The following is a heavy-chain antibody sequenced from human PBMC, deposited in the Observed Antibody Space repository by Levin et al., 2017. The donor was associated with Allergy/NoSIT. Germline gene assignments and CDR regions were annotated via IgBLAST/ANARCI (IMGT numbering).Heavy chain of an antibody. J-gene: IGHJ4*02. CDR2: ISFDGSGK. D-gene: IGHD6-6*01. V-gene: IGHV3-30*18. Sequence: GGSLRLSCAASRFTFSNHGMHWVRQAPGKGLEWVAVISFDGSGKVYADSVKGRFTVSRDNSKNTLFLQMNSLRAEDTAVYYCAKGTEYSDPSGDVDYFDYWGQGTLVTVSS. CDR3: AKGTEYSDPSGDVDYFDY. CDR1: RFTFSNHG.